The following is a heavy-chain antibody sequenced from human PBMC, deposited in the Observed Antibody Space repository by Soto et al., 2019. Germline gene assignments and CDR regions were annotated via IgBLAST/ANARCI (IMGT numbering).Heavy chain of an antibody. V-gene: IGHV4-30-2*01. D-gene: IGHD3-10*01. CDR1: GGSISSGGYS. J-gene: IGHJ4*02. CDR2: IYHSGST. Sequence: PSETLSLTCAVSGGSISSGGYSWSWIRQPPGKGLEWIGYIYHSGSTYYNPSLKSRVTISVDTSKNQFSLKLNSVTAADTAVYYCARHNYGSGSTYFDYWGQGTLVTVSS. CDR3: ARHNYGSGSTYFDY.